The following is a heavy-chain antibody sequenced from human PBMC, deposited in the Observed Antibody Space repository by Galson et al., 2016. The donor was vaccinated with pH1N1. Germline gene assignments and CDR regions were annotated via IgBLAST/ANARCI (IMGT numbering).Heavy chain of an antibody. CDR3: ARLVRGSYPDPLYYFDF. D-gene: IGHD1-26*01. CDR1: GDSIGRHSYQ. Sequence: ETLSFTCTVSGDSIGRHSYQLGWIRQPPGKGLEWIGNIHYSETTYYNPSLKSRVTISVDTSKNHFSLKLNYVTAADTAVYFCARLVRGSYPDPLYYFDFWVQGTLVTVSS. V-gene: IGHV4-39*02. J-gene: IGHJ4*02. CDR2: IHYSETT.